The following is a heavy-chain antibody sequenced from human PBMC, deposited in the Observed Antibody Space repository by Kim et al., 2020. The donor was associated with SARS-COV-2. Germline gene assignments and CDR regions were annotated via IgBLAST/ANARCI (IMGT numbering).Heavy chain of an antibody. CDR1: GFTFSSYA. D-gene: IGHD6-13*01. V-gene: IGHV3-23*01. J-gene: IGHJ6*02. CDR2: ISGSGGST. Sequence: GGSLRLSCAASGFTFSSYAMSWVRQAPGKGLEWVSAISGSGGSTYYADSVKGRFTISRDNSKNTLYLQMNSLRAEDTAVYYCAKVRSSSSWTNYYYYGMDVWGQGTTVTVSS. CDR3: AKVRSSSSWTNYYYYGMDV.